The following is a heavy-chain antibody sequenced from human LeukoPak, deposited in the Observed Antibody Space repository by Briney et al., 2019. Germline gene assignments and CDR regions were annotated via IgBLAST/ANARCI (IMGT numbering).Heavy chain of an antibody. CDR2: INHSGST. J-gene: IGHJ4*02. D-gene: IGHD3-22*01. CDR1: GGSFSGYY. Sequence: SETLSLTCAVYGGSFSGYYWSWIRQPPGKGLEWIGEINHSGSTNYNPSLKSRVTISVDTSKNQFSLKLSSVTAADTAVYYCARLGYYDSSGVGYWGQGTLVTVSS. V-gene: IGHV4-34*01. CDR3: ARLGYYDSSGVGY.